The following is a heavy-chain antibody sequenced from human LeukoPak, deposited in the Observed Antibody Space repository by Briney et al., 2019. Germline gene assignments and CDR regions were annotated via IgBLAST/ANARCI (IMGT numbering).Heavy chain of an antibody. J-gene: IGHJ4*02. CDR3: AKDVYCSSTSCYAYGDYVAGDY. D-gene: IGHD2-2*01. V-gene: IGHV3-21*01. CDR1: GFTFSSYS. Sequence: PGGSLRLSCAASGFTFSSYSMNWVRRAPGKGLEWVSSISSSSSYIYYADSVKGRFTISRDNAKNSLYLQMNSLRAEDTAVYYCAKDVYCSSTSCYAYGDYVAGDYWGQGTLVTVSS. CDR2: ISSSSSYI.